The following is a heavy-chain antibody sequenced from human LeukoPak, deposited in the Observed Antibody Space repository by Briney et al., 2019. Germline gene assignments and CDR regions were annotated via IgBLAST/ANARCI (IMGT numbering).Heavy chain of an antibody. J-gene: IGHJ4*02. CDR2: ISDSGGKT. CDR1: GFAFSSYG. Sequence: GGSLRLSCAASGFAFSSYGMSWVRQAPGKGLERVSDISDSGGKTYYADSVKGRFTISRDNSKNTLYLQMNSLRAEDTAVYYCATDDFWKGYYTNLDYWGQGTLVTVSS. CDR3: ATDDFWKGYYTNLDY. D-gene: IGHD3-3*01. V-gene: IGHV3-23*01.